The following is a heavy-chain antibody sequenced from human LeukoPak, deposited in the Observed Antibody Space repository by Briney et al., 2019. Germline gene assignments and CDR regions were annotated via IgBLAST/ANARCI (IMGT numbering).Heavy chain of an antibody. V-gene: IGHV4-39*07. CDR1: GGSISSSSYY. Sequence: SETLSLTCTVSGGSISSSSYYWGWIRQPPGKGLEWIGSIYYSGSTYYNPSLKSRVTISEDTSKNQFSLKLSSVTAADTAVYYCARVQLEPYYYYYYMDVWGKGTTVTVSS. CDR2: IYYSGST. J-gene: IGHJ6*03. CDR3: ARVQLEPYYYYYYMDV. D-gene: IGHD1-1*01.